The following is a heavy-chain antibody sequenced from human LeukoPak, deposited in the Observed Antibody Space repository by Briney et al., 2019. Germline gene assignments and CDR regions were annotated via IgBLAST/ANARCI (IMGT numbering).Heavy chain of an antibody. D-gene: IGHD6-6*01. CDR1: GFAFSSYA. CDR3: AKEDSSSSRYYFEY. Sequence: GGSLRLSCAASGFAFSSYAMSWVRQAPGTGLEWVSSISGGGGGAYYADSVKGRFTISRDNAKNTLYLQMNSLRAEDTAVYYCAKEDSSSSRYYFEYWGQGALVTVSS. J-gene: IGHJ4*02. CDR2: ISGGGGGA. V-gene: IGHV3-23*01.